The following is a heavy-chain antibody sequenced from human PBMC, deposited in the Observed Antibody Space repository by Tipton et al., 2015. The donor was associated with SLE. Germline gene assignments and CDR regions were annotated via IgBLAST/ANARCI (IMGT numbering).Heavy chain of an antibody. Sequence: TLSLTCTVSGGSISSGSYYWSWIRQPAGKGLGWIGRIYTSGSTNYSPSLKSRVTISVDTSKNQFSLKLSSVTAADTAMYYCAGRTAASGTLYLWGQGALVTVSS. CDR3: AGRTAASGTLYL. V-gene: IGHV4-61*02. J-gene: IGHJ5*02. D-gene: IGHD6-13*01. CDR1: GGSISSGSYY. CDR2: IYTSGST.